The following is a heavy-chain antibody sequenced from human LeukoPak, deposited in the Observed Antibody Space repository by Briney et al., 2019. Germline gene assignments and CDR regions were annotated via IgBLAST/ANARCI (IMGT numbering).Heavy chain of an antibody. CDR3: ARDFEFAFDY. CDR1: GFTFSTYS. Sequence: GGSLRLSCAASGFTFSTYSMNWVRQAPGKGLEWFSYIRASDSHISYADSVKGRFTISTDSAKNSLYLQMNSLRDEDTAVYYCARDFEFAFDYWGQGILVTVSS. CDR2: IRASDSHI. J-gene: IGHJ4*02. V-gene: IGHV3-48*02. D-gene: IGHD3-10*01.